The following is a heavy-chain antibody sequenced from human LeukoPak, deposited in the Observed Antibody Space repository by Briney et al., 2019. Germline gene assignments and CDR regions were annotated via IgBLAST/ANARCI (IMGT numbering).Heavy chain of an antibody. Sequence: ASVKVCCKASGGTFSSYAISWVRQAPGQGLEWMGGIIPIFGTANYAQKFQGRVTITADKSTSTAYMELSSLRSEDTAVYYCARGTLLLFSQNRGYDIWGQGTLVTVSS. D-gene: IGHD5-12*01. J-gene: IGHJ4*02. V-gene: IGHV1-69*06. CDR3: ARGTLLLFSQNRGYDI. CDR2: IIPIFGTA. CDR1: GGTFSSYA.